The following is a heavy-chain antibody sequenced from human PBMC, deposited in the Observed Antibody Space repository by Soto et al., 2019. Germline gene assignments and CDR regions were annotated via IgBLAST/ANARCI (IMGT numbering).Heavy chain of an antibody. J-gene: IGHJ4*02. CDR3: ARHALSYYYGSGSNYLIDY. Sequence: ASVKVSCKASGYTFTSFGISWVRQAPGQGLEWMGWISTDNGYTKYTQNLQGRVAMTTDTSTSTAYMELRSLRSDDTAVYYCARHALSYYYGSGSNYLIDYWGQGTLVTVSS. CDR2: ISTDNGYT. D-gene: IGHD3-10*01. CDR1: GYTFTSFG. V-gene: IGHV1-18*01.